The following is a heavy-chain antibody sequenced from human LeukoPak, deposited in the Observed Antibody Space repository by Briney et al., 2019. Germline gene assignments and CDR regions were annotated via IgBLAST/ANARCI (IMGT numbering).Heavy chain of an antibody. CDR1: GYTFTSYY. CDR3: ARDSSGWYYLYYGMDV. V-gene: IGHV1-18*04. Sequence: ASVKVSCKASGYTFTSYYMHWARQAPGQGLEWMGWISAYNGNTNYAQKLQGRVTMTTDTSTSTAYMELRSLRSDDTAVYYCARDSSGWYYLYYGMDVWGQGTTVTVSS. CDR2: ISAYNGNT. D-gene: IGHD6-19*01. J-gene: IGHJ6*02.